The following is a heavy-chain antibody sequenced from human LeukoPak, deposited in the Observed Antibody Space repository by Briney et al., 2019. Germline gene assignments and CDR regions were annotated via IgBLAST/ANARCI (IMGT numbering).Heavy chain of an antibody. CDR3: ARDGYNSGYFDY. Sequence: SQTLSLTCTVSGASISSGGYYWNWNRQPPGKGLEWIGYIYYSRSTSYSPSLKSRLTISVDTSKNQFSVKLSSVTAADTAVYYCARDGYNSGYFDYWGQGTLVTVSS. J-gene: IGHJ4*02. CDR1: GASISSGGYY. D-gene: IGHD5-24*01. CDR2: IYYSRST. V-gene: IGHV4-30-4*01.